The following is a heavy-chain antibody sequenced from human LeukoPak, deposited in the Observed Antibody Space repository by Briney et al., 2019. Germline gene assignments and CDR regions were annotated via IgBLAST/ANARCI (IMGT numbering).Heavy chain of an antibody. J-gene: IGHJ4*02. CDR2: INPNSGGT. CDR1: GYTFTGYY. CDR3: ARALGNWDYFDY. V-gene: IGHV1-2*02. D-gene: IGHD1-1*01. Sequence: GASVKVSCEASGYTFTGYYMHWVRQAPGQGLEWMGWINPNSGGTNYAQKFQGRVTMTRDTSISTAYMELSRLRSDDTAVYYCARALGNWDYFDYWGQGTLVTVSS.